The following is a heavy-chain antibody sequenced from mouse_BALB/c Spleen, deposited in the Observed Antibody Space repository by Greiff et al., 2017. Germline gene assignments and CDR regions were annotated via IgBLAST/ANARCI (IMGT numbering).Heavy chain of an antibody. D-gene: IGHD1-1*01. V-gene: IGHV5-9-4*01. J-gene: IGHJ4*01. CDR1: GFTFSSYA. Sequence: EVQGVESGGGLVKPGGSLKLSCAASGFTFSSYAMSWVRQSPEKRLEWVAEISSGGSYTYYPDTVTGRFTISRDNAKNTLYLEMSSLRSEDTAMYYCARDYYGSNPSYAMDYWGQGTSVTVSS. CDR2: ISSGGSYT. CDR3: ARDYYGSNPSYAMDY.